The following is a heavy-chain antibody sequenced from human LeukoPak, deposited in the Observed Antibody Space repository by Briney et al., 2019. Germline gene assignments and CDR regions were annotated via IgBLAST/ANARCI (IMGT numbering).Heavy chain of an antibody. D-gene: IGHD3-22*01. CDR1: GFTFSSYA. J-gene: IGHJ6*03. CDR3: AKYYYDSSGYYYYYYMDV. V-gene: IGHV3-23*01. CDR2: ISGSGGST. Sequence: PGGSLRLSCAASGFTFSSYAMSWVRQAPGKGLEWVSAISGSGGSTYYADSVKGRFTISRDNSKNTLYLQMNSLRAEDTAVYYCAKYYYDSSGYYYYYYMDVWGKGTTVTVSS.